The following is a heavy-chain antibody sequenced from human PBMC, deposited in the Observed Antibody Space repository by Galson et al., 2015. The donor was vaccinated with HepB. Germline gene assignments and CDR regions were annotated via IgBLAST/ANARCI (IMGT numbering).Heavy chain of an antibody. CDR3: ARDVGCIVGAGGLLDY. CDR2: TYYRSKWYN. Sequence: CAISGDSVSSNSAAWNWIRQSPSRGLEWLGRTYYRSKWYNNYAVSVKSRITINPDTSKNQFSLQLNSVTPEDTAVYYCARDVGCIVGAGGLLDYWGQGTLVTVSS. V-gene: IGHV6-1*01. CDR1: GDSVSSNSAA. J-gene: IGHJ4*02. D-gene: IGHD1-26*01.